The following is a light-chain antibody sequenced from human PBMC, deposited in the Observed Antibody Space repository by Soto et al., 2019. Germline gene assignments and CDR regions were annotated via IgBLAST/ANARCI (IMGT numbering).Light chain of an antibody. CDR2: DAS. CDR1: QSVSSRY. V-gene: IGKV3-20*01. CDR3: QQYDYSRT. Sequence: EILLTQSPGTLSLSPGERATLSCRASQSVSSRYLAWYQQKPGQAPRLLIYDASRLQSGVPSRFSGSGSGTEFTLSISSLHSDDFATYYCQQYDYSRTFGQGTKVDIK. J-gene: IGKJ1*01.